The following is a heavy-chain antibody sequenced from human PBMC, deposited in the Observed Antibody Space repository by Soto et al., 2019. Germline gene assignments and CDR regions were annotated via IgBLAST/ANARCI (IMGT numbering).Heavy chain of an antibody. Sequence: ASVKVSCKASGYTFTGYYMHWVRQAPGQGLEWMGWINPNSGGTNYAQKFQGWVTMTRDTSISTAYMELSRLRSDDTAVYYCARDGGGVRGGSSSFDYWGQGTLVTVSS. D-gene: IGHD1-26*01. J-gene: IGHJ4*02. CDR1: GYTFTGYY. V-gene: IGHV1-2*04. CDR2: INPNSGGT. CDR3: ARDGGGVRGGSSSFDY.